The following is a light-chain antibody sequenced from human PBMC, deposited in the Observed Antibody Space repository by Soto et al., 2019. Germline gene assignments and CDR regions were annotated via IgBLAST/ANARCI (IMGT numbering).Light chain of an antibody. CDR1: QSFSSSY. Sequence: EIVLTQSPGTLSLSPGERATLSCRASQSFSSSYLAWYQQKPGQAPRLLIYGTSTRATGIPDRFSGSGSQTDFTLTISRLEPEDFAVYYCQQYGSLGTFGRGTRVEIK. CDR3: QQYGSLGT. J-gene: IGKJ4*02. CDR2: GTS. V-gene: IGKV3-20*01.